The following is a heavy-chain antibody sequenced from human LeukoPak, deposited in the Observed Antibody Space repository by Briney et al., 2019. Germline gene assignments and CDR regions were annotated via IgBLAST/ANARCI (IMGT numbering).Heavy chain of an antibody. CDR1: GGSISSYY. CDR2: IYYSGST. CDR3: ARATFLEWLSRHKSRKHYYYYGMDV. V-gene: IGHV4-59*01. J-gene: IGHJ6*02. D-gene: IGHD3-3*01. Sequence: SETLSLTCTVSGGSISSYYWSWIRKPPGKGLEWIGYIYYSGSTNYNPSLKSRVTISVDTSKNQFSLKLSSVTAADTAVYYCARATFLEWLSRHKSRKHYYYYGMDVWGQGTTVTVSS.